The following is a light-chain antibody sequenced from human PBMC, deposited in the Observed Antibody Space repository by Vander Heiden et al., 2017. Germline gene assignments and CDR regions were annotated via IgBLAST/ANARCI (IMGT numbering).Light chain of an antibody. V-gene: IGKV1-39*01. CDR3: QQCDTTPLT. CDR1: QSISSY. Sequence: IHLTQSPSSLSASVGDRVTITCRASQSISSYLNWYQQKPGKAPKLLIYAASSLQSGVPSRFSGSGSGTDFTLTISRLQPEDFATYYCQQCDTTPLTFGQGTKVEIK. J-gene: IGKJ1*01. CDR2: AAS.